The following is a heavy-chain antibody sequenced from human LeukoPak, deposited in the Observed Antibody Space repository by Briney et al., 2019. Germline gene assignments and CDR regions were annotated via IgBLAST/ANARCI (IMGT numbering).Heavy chain of an antibody. V-gene: IGHV3-23*01. CDR3: AKDLSYNYNYFDS. CDR2: TNSGGGST. Sequence: GGSLRLSCAASGFTFSNHALNGVRQAPGKGLEWVSGTNSGGGSTYYTDSVKGRFTISRDNSKNTLYLQMNSLRADDTAVYYCAKDLSYNYNYFDSWGQGTLVTVSS. CDR1: GFTFSNHA. J-gene: IGHJ4*02. D-gene: IGHD1-20*01.